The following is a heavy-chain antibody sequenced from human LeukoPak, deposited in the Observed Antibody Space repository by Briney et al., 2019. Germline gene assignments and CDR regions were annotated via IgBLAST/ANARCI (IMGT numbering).Heavy chain of an antibody. CDR2: IYYSGST. V-gene: IGHV4-39*01. CDR3: ARLEGWFDP. CDR1: GGSIGTYY. Sequence: SETLSLTCTVSGGSIGTYYWSWIRQPPGKGLEWIGSIYYSGSTYYNPSLKSRVTISVDTSKNQFSLKLSSVTAADTAVYYCARLEGWFDPWGQGTLVTVSS. J-gene: IGHJ5*02. D-gene: IGHD3-3*01.